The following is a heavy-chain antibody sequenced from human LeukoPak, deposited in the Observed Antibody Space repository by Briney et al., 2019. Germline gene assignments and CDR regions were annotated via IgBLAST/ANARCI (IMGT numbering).Heavy chain of an antibody. D-gene: IGHD3-16*01. J-gene: IGHJ4*02. Sequence: ASVTVPCTASGFTFTSSAVQWVRQARGQRLEWIGWIVVGSGNTNYAQKFQERVTITRDMSTSTAYMELSSLRSEDTAVYYCAAEGDDSPYFDYWGQGTLVTVSS. V-gene: IGHV1-58*01. CDR1: GFTFTSSA. CDR2: IVVGSGNT. CDR3: AAEGDDSPYFDY.